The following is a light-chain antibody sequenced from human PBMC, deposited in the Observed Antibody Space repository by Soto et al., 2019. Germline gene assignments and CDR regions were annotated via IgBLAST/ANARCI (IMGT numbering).Light chain of an antibody. CDR2: EIN. Sequence: QSVLTQPASVSGSPGQSITISCTGTSSDVGGYIYVSWYRQDPGKAPKLMIYEINNRPSGVSNRFSGPKSGNTASLTISGLQAEDEADYYCSSYRNGSPLYVFGTGTKVTVL. CDR3: SSYRNGSPLYV. J-gene: IGLJ1*01. V-gene: IGLV2-14*01. CDR1: SSDVGGYIY.